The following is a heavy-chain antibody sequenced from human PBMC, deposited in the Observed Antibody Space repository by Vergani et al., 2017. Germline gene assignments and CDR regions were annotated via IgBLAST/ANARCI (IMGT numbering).Heavy chain of an antibody. Sequence: QVQLVQSGAEVKKPGSSVKVSCKASGGTFSSYAISWVRQAPGQGLEWMGGIIPIFGTAHYAQKFQGRVTITADKSTSTAYMELSSLGSEDTAVYYCARDLEYYDFWSGHYYYYMDVWGKGTTVTVSS. J-gene: IGHJ6*03. V-gene: IGHV1-69*06. CDR3: ARDLEYYDFWSGHYYYYMDV. CDR2: IIPIFGTA. CDR1: GGTFSSYA. D-gene: IGHD3-3*01.